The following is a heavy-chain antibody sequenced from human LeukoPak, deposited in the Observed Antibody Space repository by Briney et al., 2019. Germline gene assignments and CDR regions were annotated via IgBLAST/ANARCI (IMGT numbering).Heavy chain of an antibody. Sequence: ASVKVSCKASGYTFTSYYMHWVRQAPGQGLEWMGIINPSGGSTSYAQKFQGRVTMTRDMSTSTVYMELSSLRSEDTAVYYCARDATVGYCSGGSCAYIGDRFDPWGQGTLVTVSS. V-gene: IGHV1-46*01. D-gene: IGHD2-15*01. CDR3: ARDATVGYCSGGSCAYIGDRFDP. CDR1: GYTFTSYY. J-gene: IGHJ5*02. CDR2: INPSGGST.